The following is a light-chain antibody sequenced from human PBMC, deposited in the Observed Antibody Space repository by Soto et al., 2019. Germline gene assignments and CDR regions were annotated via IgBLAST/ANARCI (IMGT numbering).Light chain of an antibody. J-gene: IGKJ3*01. CDR1: QNINSF. CDR2: DIS. Sequence: EIVLTRSPATLSLSPGQRATLSCRASQNINSFLGWYQQKPGQAPRLLIYDISIRATGIPARFSASGSGTDFTLTISSLEPEDFAVYYCHHRYNWPESFGPGTKVDI. CDR3: HHRYNWPES. V-gene: IGKV3-11*01.